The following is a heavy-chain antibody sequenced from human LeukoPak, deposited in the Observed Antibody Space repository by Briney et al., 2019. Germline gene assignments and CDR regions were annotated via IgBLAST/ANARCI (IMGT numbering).Heavy chain of an antibody. CDR3: AKVGGGGYPYYFDY. V-gene: IGHV3-23*01. CDR2: ITDSGGDT. D-gene: IGHD2-15*01. Sequence: GGSLRLSCAASGFTFSSYVMSWVRQAPGKGLEWVSAITDSGGDTYYADSVKGLFTIPRDNSKNTLYLQMNSLRAEDTAVFYCAKVGGGGYPYYFDYWGQGTLVTVSS. J-gene: IGHJ4*02. CDR1: GFTFSSYV.